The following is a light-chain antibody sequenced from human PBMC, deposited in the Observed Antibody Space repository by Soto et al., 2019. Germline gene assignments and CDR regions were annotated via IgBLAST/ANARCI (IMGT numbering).Light chain of an antibody. Sequence: DLQMTQSPSSLSASVGDRVTITCRASQSISSSLNWYQQKPGKAPKLLIYAASTLQSGVPSRFSGSGYGTDSPLTISSLRPEDFATYYCQQRYSTPPVTFGQGTKLEIK. CDR3: QQRYSTPPVT. CDR1: QSISSS. CDR2: AAS. V-gene: IGKV1-39*01. J-gene: IGKJ2*01.